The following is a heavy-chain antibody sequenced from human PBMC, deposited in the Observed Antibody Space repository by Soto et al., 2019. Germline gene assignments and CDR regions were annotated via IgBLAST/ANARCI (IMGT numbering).Heavy chain of an antibody. V-gene: IGHV4-30-4*01. D-gene: IGHD3-9*01. CDR3: ARLTFYDILAGYFFGS. J-gene: IGHJ4*02. CDR2: IYYTGNT. Sequence: QVQLQESGPRLVKPSQTLSLTCTVSGDSISSGDYYWAWIRQPPGKGLEWTGHIYYTGNTHYNPSRRGRVSSSVVRSKEQFALNLSSGSAANSSVYFCARLTFYDILAGYFFGSWSQGALLTVSS. CDR1: GDSISSGDYY.